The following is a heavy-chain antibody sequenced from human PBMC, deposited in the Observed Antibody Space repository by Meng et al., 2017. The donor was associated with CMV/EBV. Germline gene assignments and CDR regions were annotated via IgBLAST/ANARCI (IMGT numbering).Heavy chain of an antibody. CDR3: ARESMVRGED. CDR1: CGSFSGYY. D-gene: IGHD3-10*01. CDR2: INHSGST. J-gene: IGHJ4*02. V-gene: IGHV4-34*01. Sequence: QVSQPQSGAALLAPPETLSLTCAVYCGSFSGYYWSWIRQPPGKGLEWIGEINHSGSTNYNPSLKSRVTISVDTSKTQFSLKLSSVTAADTAVYYCARESMVRGEDWGQGTLVTVSS.